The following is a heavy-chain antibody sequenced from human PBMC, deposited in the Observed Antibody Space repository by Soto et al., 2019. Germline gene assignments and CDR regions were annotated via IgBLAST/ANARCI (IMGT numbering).Heavy chain of an antibody. CDR3: ARDRVYKHEEYYFDY. CDR1: GFTFSSYA. J-gene: IGHJ4*02. D-gene: IGHD1-1*01. CDR2: ISYDGSNK. Sequence: GGSLRLSCAASGFTFSSYAMHWVRQAPGKGLEWVAVISYDGSNKYYADSVKGRFTISRDNSKNTLYLQMNSLRAEDTAVYYCARDRVYKHEEYYFDYWGQGTLVTVSS. V-gene: IGHV3-30-3*01.